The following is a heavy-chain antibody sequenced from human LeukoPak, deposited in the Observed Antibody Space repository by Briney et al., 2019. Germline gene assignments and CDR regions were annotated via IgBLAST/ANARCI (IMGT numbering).Heavy chain of an antibody. CDR3: ARVKLVADSFDY. D-gene: IGHD2-15*01. V-gene: IGHV4-59*01. J-gene: IGHJ4*02. CDR1: GGSISSYY. CDR2: IYYSGST. Sequence: SETLSLTCTVSGGSISSYYWSWIRQPPGKGLEWIGYIYYSGSTNYNPSLKSRVTISVDTSKNQFSLKLSSVTAADTAVYYCARVKLVADSFDYWGQGTLVTVSS.